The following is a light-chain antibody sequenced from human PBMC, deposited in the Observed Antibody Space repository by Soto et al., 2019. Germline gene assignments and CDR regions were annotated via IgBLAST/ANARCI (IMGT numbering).Light chain of an antibody. CDR1: QSVSSSY. CDR3: HQRQSWPRT. CDR2: GAS. J-gene: IGKJ1*01. V-gene: IGKV3-20*01. Sequence: EIVLTQSPGTLSLSPGERATLSCRASQSVSSSYLAWYQQKPGQAPRLLIYGASSRATGIPARFSGSGSGTDFTLTISSLEPEDSAVYYCHQRQSWPRTLGQGTKVDIK.